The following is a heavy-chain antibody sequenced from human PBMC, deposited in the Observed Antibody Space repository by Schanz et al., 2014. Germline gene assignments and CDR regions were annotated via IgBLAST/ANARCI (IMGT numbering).Heavy chain of an antibody. V-gene: IGHV3-23*01. Sequence: DVHLLESGGGLVQPGGSLRLSCAASGFTLSNYAMSWVRQAPGKGLEWVSALSEGGGGTHYADSVRGRFTISSDSSKNTLYLQMSSLRADDTAVYYCAKAADWPVTRFDPWGQGTLVTVSS. D-gene: IGHD3-9*01. CDR2: LSEGGGGT. CDR3: AKAADWPVTRFDP. CDR1: GFTLSNYA. J-gene: IGHJ5*02.